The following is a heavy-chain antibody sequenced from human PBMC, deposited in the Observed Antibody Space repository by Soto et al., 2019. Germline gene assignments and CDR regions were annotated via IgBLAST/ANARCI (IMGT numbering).Heavy chain of an antibody. D-gene: IGHD4-17*01. Sequence: GGAPELPCCASWVTLNGSSMPWGPQAFRERVEWVGRIRSKANSYATAYAASVKGRFTISRDDSKNTAYLQMNSLKTEDTAVYYCTTPRSGTTLEPQYYDYWGQGTLVTVSS. CDR2: IRSKANSYAT. J-gene: IGHJ4*02. CDR1: WVTLNGSS. CDR3: TTPRSGTTLEPQYYDY. V-gene: IGHV3-73*01.